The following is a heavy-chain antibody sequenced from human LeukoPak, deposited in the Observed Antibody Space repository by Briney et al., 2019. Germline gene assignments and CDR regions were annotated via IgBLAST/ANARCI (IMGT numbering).Heavy chain of an antibody. D-gene: IGHD4-17*01. V-gene: IGHV3-48*01. CDR3: AKDRGNDYGVFDY. Sequence: GGSLRLSCAASGFTVSSNYMSWVRQTPGKGLEWISYISSGSGTTYYGDSVRGRFITSRDNAENSLHLQMNSLRAEDTGVYYCAKDRGNDYGVFDYWGQGILVTVSS. J-gene: IGHJ4*02. CDR1: GFTVSSNY. CDR2: ISSGSGTT.